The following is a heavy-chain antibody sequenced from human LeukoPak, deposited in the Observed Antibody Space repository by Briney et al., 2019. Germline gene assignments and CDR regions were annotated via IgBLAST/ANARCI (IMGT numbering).Heavy chain of an antibody. J-gene: IGHJ4*02. Sequence: GGSLRLSCAASGFTFSYYDMHWVRQAPGKGLEWVALISYDGSNTYYADSVKGRFTISRDNPKNTLYLQMNSLRAEDTAVFYCAKDYRPHDFWSGLVDSWGQGTLVTVSS. D-gene: IGHD3-3*01. CDR2: ISYDGSNT. V-gene: IGHV3-30*18. CDR1: GFTFSYYD. CDR3: AKDYRPHDFWSGLVDS.